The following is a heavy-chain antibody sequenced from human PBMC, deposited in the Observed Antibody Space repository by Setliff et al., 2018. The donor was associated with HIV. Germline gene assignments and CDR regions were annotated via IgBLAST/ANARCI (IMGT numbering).Heavy chain of an antibody. CDR3: ARIGSGWSVGWFDP. D-gene: IGHD6-13*01. V-gene: IGHV4-38-2*01. CDR1: GYSISSGSY. Sequence: SETLSLTCAVSGYSISSGSYWAWIRQPPGKGLEWIGSIYHSGTTYYNPSLKSRVTMSVDTSKNQFSLKLSSVTAADTAVYYCARIGSGWSVGWFDPWGQGTLVTVSS. J-gene: IGHJ5*02. CDR2: IYHSGTT.